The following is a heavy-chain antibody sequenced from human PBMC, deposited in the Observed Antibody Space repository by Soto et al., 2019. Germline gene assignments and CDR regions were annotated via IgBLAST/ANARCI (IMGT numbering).Heavy chain of an antibody. CDR1: GGSISSSSYY. J-gene: IGHJ6*02. CDR2: IYYSGYT. V-gene: IGHV4-39*01. Sequence: PSETLSLTCTVSGGSISSSSYYWGWIRQPPGKGLEWIGSIYYSGYTYYNPSLKSRVTISVDTSKNQFSLKLSSVTAADTAVYYCARHNGPLYVAYYYDMHVWGQGTTVTVSS. CDR3: ARHNGPLYVAYYYDMHV. D-gene: IGHD3-16*01.